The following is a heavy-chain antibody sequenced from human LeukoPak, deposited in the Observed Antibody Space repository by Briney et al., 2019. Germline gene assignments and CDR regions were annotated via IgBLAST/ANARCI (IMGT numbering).Heavy chain of an antibody. CDR3: ARHAGSGSYDY. V-gene: IGHV3-74*01. Sequence: GGSLRLSCAASGFTFSSYWMHWVRQGPGKGLVWVSRINSDGSSTTYADSVKGRFTISRDNAKNTLYLQMNSLRAEDTAVYYCARHAGSGSYDYWGQGTLVTVSS. CDR2: INSDGSST. CDR1: GFTFSSYW. D-gene: IGHD3-10*01. J-gene: IGHJ4*02.